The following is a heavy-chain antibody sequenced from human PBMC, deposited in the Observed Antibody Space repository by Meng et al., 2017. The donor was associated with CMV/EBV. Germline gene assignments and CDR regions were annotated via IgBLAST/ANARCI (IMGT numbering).Heavy chain of an antibody. CDR2: IYYSGST. Sequence: SETLSLTCTVSGGSISSYYWSWIRQPPGKGLEWIGYIYYSGSTNYNPSLKSRVTISVDTSKNQFSLKLSSVTAADTAVYYCARQWLLSHFDYWGQGTLVTVS. J-gene: IGHJ4*02. CDR1: GGSISSYY. D-gene: IGHD3-3*01. CDR3: ARQWLLSHFDY. V-gene: IGHV4-59*01.